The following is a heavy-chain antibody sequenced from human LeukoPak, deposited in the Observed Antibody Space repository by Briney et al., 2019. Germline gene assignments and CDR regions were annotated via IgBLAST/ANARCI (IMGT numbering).Heavy chain of an antibody. J-gene: IGHJ4*02. CDR2: INPDSGGT. CDR3: ARDPEDCSGGSCYFYFDY. V-gene: IGHV1-2*02. D-gene: IGHD2-15*01. Sequence: ASVKLSCKSSYTCTNYYIHGVRQAPGQRLEWMGWINPDSGGTNYAQKFESRITMTRDTSISTAYMELSRLRSADTALYYCARDPEDCSGGSCYFYFDYWGQGTLVTVSS. CDR1: YTCTNYY.